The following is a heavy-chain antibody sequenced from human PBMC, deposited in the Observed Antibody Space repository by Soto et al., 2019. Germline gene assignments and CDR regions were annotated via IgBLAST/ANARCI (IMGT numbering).Heavy chain of an antibody. CDR3: AKSQYRSGWYAYFAY. Sequence: GGSLRLSCAASGFTFSTYAMSWVRQAPGKGLEWVSTLSGSGDATYSADSVRGRFTISRDDSKNTLYLQMNSLRADDTAVYYCAKSQYRSGWYAYFAYWGQGTLVTVSS. CDR2: LSGSGDAT. J-gene: IGHJ4*02. D-gene: IGHD6-19*01. CDR1: GFTFSTYA. V-gene: IGHV3-23*01.